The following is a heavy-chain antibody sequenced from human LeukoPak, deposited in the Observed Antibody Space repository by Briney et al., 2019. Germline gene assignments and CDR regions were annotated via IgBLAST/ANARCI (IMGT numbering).Heavy chain of an antibody. D-gene: IGHD4-23*01. J-gene: IGHJ4*02. V-gene: IGHV3-23*01. Sequence: PGGSLRLSCATSGFTFSSYAMSWVRQAPGKGLEWVSGISGSGGSTYYADSVKGRFTISRDNSKKTLYLQMNSLRAEDTAVYYCARIDYGGNWGQGTLVTVSS. CDR3: ARIDYGGN. CDR1: GFTFSSYA. CDR2: ISGSGGST.